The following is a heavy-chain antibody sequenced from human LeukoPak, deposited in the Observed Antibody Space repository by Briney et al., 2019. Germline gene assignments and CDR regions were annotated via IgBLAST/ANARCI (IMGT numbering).Heavy chain of an antibody. D-gene: IGHD5-18*01. CDR2: IYTSGST. CDR3: AREDVDTGSDC. CDR1: GGSISSGTYH. V-gene: IGHV4-61*02. Sequence: PSETLSLTCTVSGGSISSGTYHWSWIRQPAGKGLEWIGRIYTSGSTDYNPSLKGRVTISKDTSQNHFSLKLSSVTAADTAVYYCAREDVDTGSDCWGQGTLVTVST. J-gene: IGHJ4*02.